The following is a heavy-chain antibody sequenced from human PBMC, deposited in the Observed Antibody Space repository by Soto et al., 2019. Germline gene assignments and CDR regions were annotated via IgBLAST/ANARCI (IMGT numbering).Heavy chain of an antibody. D-gene: IGHD6-13*01. CDR2: IYGGLTT. V-gene: IGHV3-53*01. CDR3: ARDRIEAAGTPRFNYYYGMDV. J-gene: IGHJ6*02. Sequence: GGSLRLSCAVSGFTVSSTYMTWVRQAPGKGLEWVSVIYGGLTTSYADSVKGRFTISRDNSKNTLFLQMNSLRVEDTAVYYCARDRIEAAGTPRFNYYYGMDVWSRGTTVIVSS. CDR1: GFTVSSTY.